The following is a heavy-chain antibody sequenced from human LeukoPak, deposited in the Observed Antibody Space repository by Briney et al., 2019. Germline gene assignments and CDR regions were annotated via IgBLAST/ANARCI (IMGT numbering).Heavy chain of an antibody. D-gene: IGHD1-26*01. CDR1: GGSISSSSYY. CDR3: ARVAGGSSHFDY. J-gene: IGHJ4*02. V-gene: IGHV4-39*07. Sequence: SETLSLTCTVSGGSISSSSYYWGWIRQPPGKGLEWIGSIYYSGSTYYNPSLKSRVTISVDTSKNQFSLKLSSVTAADTAVYYCARVAGGSSHFDYWGQGTLVTVSS. CDR2: IYYSGST.